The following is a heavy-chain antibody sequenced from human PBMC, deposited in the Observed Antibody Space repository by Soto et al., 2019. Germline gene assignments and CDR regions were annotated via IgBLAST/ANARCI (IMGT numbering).Heavy chain of an antibody. J-gene: IGHJ6*02. Sequence: QVQLVESGGGVVQPGRSLRLSCAASGFTFSSYAMHWVRQAPGKGLEWVAVISYDGSNKYYADSVKGRFTISRDNSKITLYLQMNSLRAEDTAVYYCARDTVYSSSWPRNYYYYGMDVWGQGTTVTVSS. CDR3: ARDTVYSSSWPRNYYYYGMDV. D-gene: IGHD6-13*01. CDR1: GFTFSSYA. V-gene: IGHV3-30-3*01. CDR2: ISYDGSNK.